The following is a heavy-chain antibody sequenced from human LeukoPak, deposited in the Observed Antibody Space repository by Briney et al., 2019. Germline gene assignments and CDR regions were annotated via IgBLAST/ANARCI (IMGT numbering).Heavy chain of an antibody. D-gene: IGHD3-22*01. V-gene: IGHV4-34*01. CDR3: ARDLDYYDSTWFDP. CDR2: INHSGST. Sequence: SETLSLTCAVYGGSFSGYYWSWIRQPPGKGLEWIGEINHSGSTNYNPSLKSRVTISVDTSKNQFSLKLSSVTAADTAVYYCARDLDYYDSTWFDPWGQGTLVTVSS. J-gene: IGHJ5*02. CDR1: GGSFSGYY.